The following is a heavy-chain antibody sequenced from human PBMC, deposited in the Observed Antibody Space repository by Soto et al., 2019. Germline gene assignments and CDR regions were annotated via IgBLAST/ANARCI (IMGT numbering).Heavy chain of an antibody. V-gene: IGHV3-21*04. J-gene: IGHJ4*02. CDR3: AKDIGMGDSSSWYSLCPD. D-gene: IGHD6-13*01. CDR1: GFTFTRYS. CDR2: ISSTTNYI. Sequence: PGGSLRLSCAASGFTFTRYSMNWVRQAPGKGLEWVSSISSTTNYIYYGDSMKGRFTISRDNGKNSLYLEMNSLRAEDTALYYCAKDIGMGDSSSWYSLCPDWGQGTLVTVSS.